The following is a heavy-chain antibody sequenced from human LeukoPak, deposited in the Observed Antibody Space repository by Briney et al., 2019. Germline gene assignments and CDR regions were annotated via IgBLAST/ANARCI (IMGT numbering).Heavy chain of an antibody. Sequence: PGGALRLSCAASGFTLSTYEMNWVRQAPGKGLEGVSYITTSGSTMYYADSVKGRFTISRDNAKNSLYLQMNSLRAEDTAVYYCARRGYYDTSGYLFDYWGQGTLVTVSS. V-gene: IGHV3-48*03. CDR2: ITTSGSTM. CDR3: ARRGYYDTSGYLFDY. CDR1: GFTLSTYE. D-gene: IGHD3-22*01. J-gene: IGHJ4*02.